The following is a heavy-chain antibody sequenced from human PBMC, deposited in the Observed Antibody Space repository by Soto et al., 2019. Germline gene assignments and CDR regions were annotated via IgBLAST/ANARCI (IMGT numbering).Heavy chain of an antibody. CDR3: ARAPRHSFNLAN. CDR2: IWYDGSNK. J-gene: IGHJ4*02. Sequence: GESLKISCVVSGFTFSGYGMHWVRQAPGKGLEWVAVIWYDGSNKYYADSVKGRFTISRDNSKNTLYLQMNSLRAEDTAVYYCARAPRHSFNLANWGQGTLVTVSS. V-gene: IGHV3-33*01. CDR1: GFTFSGYG.